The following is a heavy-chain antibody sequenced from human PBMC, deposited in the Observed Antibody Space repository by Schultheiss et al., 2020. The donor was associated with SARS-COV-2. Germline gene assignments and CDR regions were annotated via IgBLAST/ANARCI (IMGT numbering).Heavy chain of an antibody. CDR3: ARQKSMAGKRWFDP. Sequence: SETLSLTCTVSGGSISSYYWSWIRQPPGKGLEWIGSIYYSGSTYYNPSLKSRVTISVDTSKNQFSLKLSSVTAADTAVYYCARQKSMAGKRWFDPWGQGTLVTVSS. V-gene: IGHV4-59*05. J-gene: IGHJ5*02. CDR2: IYYSGST. CDR1: GGSISSYY. D-gene: IGHD6-19*01.